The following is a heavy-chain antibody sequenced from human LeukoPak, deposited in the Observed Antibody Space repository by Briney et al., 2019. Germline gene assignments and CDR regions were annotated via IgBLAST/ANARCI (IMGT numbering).Heavy chain of an antibody. V-gene: IGHV1-2*02. CDR2: INPNSGGT. D-gene: IGHD4-17*01. CDR1: GYTFTGYY. Sequence: ASVKVSCKASGYTFTGYYMHWVRQAPGQGLEWMGWINPNSGGTNYAQKFQGRDTMTRDTSISTAYMELSRLRSDDTAVYYCARDSGYGDYVDYWGQGTLVTVSS. J-gene: IGHJ4*02. CDR3: ARDSGYGDYVDY.